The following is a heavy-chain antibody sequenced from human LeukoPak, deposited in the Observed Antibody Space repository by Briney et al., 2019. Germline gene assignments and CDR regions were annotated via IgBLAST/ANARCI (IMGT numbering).Heavy chain of an antibody. V-gene: IGHV1-18*01. D-gene: IGHD2-2*01. Sequence: ASVKVSCKASGYTFTSYGISWVRQAPGQGLEWMGWISAYNGNTNYAQKLQGRVTMTTDTSTSTAYMELRSLRSDGTAVYYCARDTDIVVVPAAPGYWGQGTLVTVSS. CDR3: ARDTDIVVVPAAPGY. CDR2: ISAYNGNT. J-gene: IGHJ4*02. CDR1: GYTFTSYG.